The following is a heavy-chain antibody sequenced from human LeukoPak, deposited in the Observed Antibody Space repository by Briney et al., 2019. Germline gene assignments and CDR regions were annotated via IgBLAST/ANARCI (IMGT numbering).Heavy chain of an antibody. CDR3: PRNRSAIYDDSSGYYPKDFFDY. CDR2: IYHSGST. Sequence: SSETLSLTCAVSGYSISSGYYWGWFRRPPGKGLVWIGSIYHSGSTSYNPSLKSRVTISVDTSKNHFSLKLSSLTAAATAVYFFPRNRSAIYDDSSGYYPKDFFDYWGQGTLVTVSS. CDR1: GYSISSGYY. D-gene: IGHD3-22*01. V-gene: IGHV4-38-2*01. J-gene: IGHJ4*02.